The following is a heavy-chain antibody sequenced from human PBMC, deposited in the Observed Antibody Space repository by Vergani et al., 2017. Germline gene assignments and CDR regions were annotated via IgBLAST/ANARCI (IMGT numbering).Heavy chain of an antibody. V-gene: IGHV4-30-4*01. D-gene: IGHD4-11*01. CDR3: ARVNTETNGHLYYYYYMDV. CDR1: GGSISSGDYY. J-gene: IGHJ6*03. Sequence: QVQLQESGPGLVKPSQTLSLTCTVSGGSISSGDYYWSWIRQSPGEGLEWVGDIDHTGRPDYNPSLKSRLTMSVDKSRNQFSLTLNSVTATDTAIYFCARVNTETNGHLYYYYYMDVWGQGTAVTVS. CDR2: IDHTGRP.